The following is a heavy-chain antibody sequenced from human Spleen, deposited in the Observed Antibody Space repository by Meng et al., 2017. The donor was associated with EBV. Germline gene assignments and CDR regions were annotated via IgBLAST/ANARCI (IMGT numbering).Heavy chain of an antibody. D-gene: IGHD5-24*01. Sequence: GQLVHSGAGVKKPGASIKVPCKAPGYTFTNYYMHGVRQAPGQGFEWMGSINPSDGSRNSAQKFQGRITMTTDTSTSTVYMDLSSLGSEDTALYYCARGDRWLKPDYWGQGTLVTVSS. CDR1: GYTFTNYY. CDR3: ARGDRWLKPDY. V-gene: IGHV1-46*01. J-gene: IGHJ4*02. CDR2: INPSDGSR.